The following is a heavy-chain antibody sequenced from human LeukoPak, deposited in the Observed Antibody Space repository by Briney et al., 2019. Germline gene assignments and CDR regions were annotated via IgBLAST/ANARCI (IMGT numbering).Heavy chain of an antibody. V-gene: IGHV4-39*01. Sequence: SETLSLTCTVSGGSISSSSYFWGWIRQPPGKGLEWIGSIYYSGSTYYNPSLKSRLTMPVDTSKNQFSLKLSSVTAADTAVYYCARQDYDNGDYWGQGTLVTVSS. D-gene: IGHD3-16*01. CDR1: GGSISSSSYF. CDR3: ARQDYDNGDY. CDR2: IYYSGST. J-gene: IGHJ4*02.